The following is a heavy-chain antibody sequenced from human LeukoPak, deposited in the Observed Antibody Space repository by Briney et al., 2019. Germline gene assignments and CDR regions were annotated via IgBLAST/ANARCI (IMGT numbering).Heavy chain of an antibody. D-gene: IGHD5-18*01. CDR3: ARAWDGGTAMALDY. Sequence: PSETLSLTSTVSGGSISSYYWSWIRQPPGKGLEWIGYIYYSGSTNYNPSLKSRVTISVDTSKNQFSLKLSSVTAADTAVYYCARAWDGGTAMALDYWGQGTLVTVSS. CDR2: IYYSGST. J-gene: IGHJ4*02. V-gene: IGHV4-59*01. CDR1: GGSISSYY.